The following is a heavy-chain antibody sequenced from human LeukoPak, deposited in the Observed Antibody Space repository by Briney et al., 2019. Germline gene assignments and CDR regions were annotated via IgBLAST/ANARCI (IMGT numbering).Heavy chain of an antibody. CDR1: GFTFSSYG. V-gene: IGHV3-30*02. Sequence: GGSLRLSCAASGFTFSSYGMPWVRRAPGKGLEWVAFIRYDGSNKYYADSVKGRFTISRDNSKNTLYLQMNSLRAEDTAVYYCAKDRRIAAATEYFQHWGQGTLVTVSS. D-gene: IGHD6-13*01. CDR3: AKDRRIAAATEYFQH. CDR2: IRYDGSNK. J-gene: IGHJ1*01.